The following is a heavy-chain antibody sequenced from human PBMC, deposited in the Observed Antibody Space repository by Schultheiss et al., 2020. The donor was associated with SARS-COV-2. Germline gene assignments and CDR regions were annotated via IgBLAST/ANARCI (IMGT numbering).Heavy chain of an antibody. CDR1: GGTFSSYA. CDR3: ARTPSPQLWSTYNWFDP. J-gene: IGHJ5*02. D-gene: IGHD5-18*01. V-gene: IGHV1-69*05. CDR2: IIPIFDTA. Sequence: SVKVSCKASGGTFSSYAISWVRQAPGQGLEWMGGIIPIFDTANYAQKFQGRVTMTTDTSTSTAYMELRSLRSEDTAVYYCARTPSPQLWSTYNWFDPWGQGTLVTVSS.